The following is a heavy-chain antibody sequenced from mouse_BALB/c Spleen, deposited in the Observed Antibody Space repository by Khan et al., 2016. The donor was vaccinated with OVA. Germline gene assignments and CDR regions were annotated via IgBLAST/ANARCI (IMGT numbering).Heavy chain of an antibody. CDR3: ARRTTAYAMDY. D-gene: IGHD1-2*01. Sequence: QVRLKESGAEPARPGASVKMSCTASGYTFTSNTMHWVRQRPGQGLEWIGYINPRSGYTNYNQKFNDKATLTADRSSSTAYMQLSSLTSEDSAVYYCARRTTAYAMDYWGQGTSVTVSA. J-gene: IGHJ4*01. CDR1: GYTFTSNT. CDR2: INPRSGYT. V-gene: IGHV1-4*01.